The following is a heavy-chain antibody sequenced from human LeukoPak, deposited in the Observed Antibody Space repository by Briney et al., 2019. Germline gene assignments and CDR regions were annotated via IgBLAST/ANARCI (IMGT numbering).Heavy chain of an antibody. CDR2: MNPNSGNT. D-gene: IGHD2-8*01. CDR1: GYTFISYN. V-gene: IGHV1-8*02. Sequence: ASVRVSCKASGYTFISYNINWLRQATGQGLEWMGWMNPNSGNTGYAQKFQGRVTMTRSTSISTAYMELGSLRFEDTAVYFCTRSVRNGHFDYWGQGTLVTVSS. J-gene: IGHJ4*02. CDR3: TRSVRNGHFDY.